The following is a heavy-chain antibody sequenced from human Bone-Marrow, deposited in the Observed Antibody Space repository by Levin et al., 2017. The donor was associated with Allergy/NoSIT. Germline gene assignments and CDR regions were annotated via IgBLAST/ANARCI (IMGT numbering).Heavy chain of an antibody. CDR3: AKGRDDSGGYHFSFDY. V-gene: IGHV3-23*01. D-gene: IGHD3-22*01. CDR1: GFTFHRPR. CDR2: DDGSGTFT. J-gene: IGHJ4*01. Sequence: LSLTCAASGFTFHRPRMSWVRQAPGTGLEWVSGDDGSGTFTKYADSVKGRFTISRDNSKNTLFLQMNSLRVEDTAVYYCAKGRDDSGGYHFSFDYWGQGTLVTVSS.